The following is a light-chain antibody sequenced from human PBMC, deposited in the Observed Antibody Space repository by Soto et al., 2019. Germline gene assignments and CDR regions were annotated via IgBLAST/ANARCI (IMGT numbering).Light chain of an antibody. CDR3: QQRSNWSWT. CDR2: GAS. Sequence: IVLTQSPGTLSLSPGERATLSCRASQSVSNNYLAWYQQKPGQAPRLLIYGASNRATGIPDRFSGSGSGTDFTLTISSLEPEDFAVYYCQQRSNWSWTFGQGTKVDIK. J-gene: IGKJ1*01. V-gene: IGKV3D-20*02. CDR1: QSVSNNY.